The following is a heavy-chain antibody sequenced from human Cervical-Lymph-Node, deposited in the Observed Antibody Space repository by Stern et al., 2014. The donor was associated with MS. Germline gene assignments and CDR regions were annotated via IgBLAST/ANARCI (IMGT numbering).Heavy chain of an antibody. CDR1: GFTFSNYA. J-gene: IGHJ4*02. CDR3: ATFHSSGWYSYYFDY. V-gene: IGHV3-23*04. D-gene: IGHD6-19*01. Sequence: EVQLVESGGGLVQPGGSLRLSCAASGFTFSNYAMSWVRPAPGKGLEWVSAISGSGGSPYYADSVKGRFTISRDNSKNTLYLQMNSLRAEDTAVYYCATFHSSGWYSYYFDYWGQGTLVTVSS. CDR2: ISGSGGSP.